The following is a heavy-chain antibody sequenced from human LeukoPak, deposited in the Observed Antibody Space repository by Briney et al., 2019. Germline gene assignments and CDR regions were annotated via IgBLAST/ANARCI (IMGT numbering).Heavy chain of an antibody. J-gene: IGHJ4*02. CDR1: GFTVSSNY. Sequence: GGSLRLSCAASGFTVSSNYMSWVRQAPGKGLEWVSVFYSVGNTYYADSVKGRFTISRDNSKNTLYLQMNSLRAEDTAVYYCARGLDYGDYFDCWGQGTLVTVSS. CDR2: FYSVGNT. V-gene: IGHV3-53*01. D-gene: IGHD4-17*01. CDR3: ARGLDYGDYFDC.